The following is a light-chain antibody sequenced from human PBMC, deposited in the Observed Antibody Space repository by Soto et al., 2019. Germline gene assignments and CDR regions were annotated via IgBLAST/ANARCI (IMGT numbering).Light chain of an antibody. V-gene: IGKV3-20*01. J-gene: IGKJ1*01. CDR3: QQHGSSPGT. CDR2: GAS. Sequence: EIVLTQSPGTLSLSPEERATLSCRASQTVSNRYLAWYQQKPGQAPRLLIYGASSRATGIPDRFGGSGSGTDFTLTISRLEPEDFAVYYCQQHGSSPGTFGQGTKVEIK. CDR1: QTVSNRY.